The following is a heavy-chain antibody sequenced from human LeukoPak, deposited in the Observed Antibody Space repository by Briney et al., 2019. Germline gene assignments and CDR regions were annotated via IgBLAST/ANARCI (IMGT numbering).Heavy chain of an antibody. CDR2: IHHSGNT. CDR3: AREKAVAADSAFDV. J-gene: IGHJ3*01. D-gene: IGHD6-19*01. CDR1: GHSITSDYY. Sequence: SETLSLTCTVSGHSITSDYYWAWIRQPPGEGLEWIGSIHHSGNTYYNPSLESEVTISVDTSKNQFSLRLNSVTAAVYYCAREKAVAADSAFDVWGQGTMVTVSS. V-gene: IGHV4-38-2*02.